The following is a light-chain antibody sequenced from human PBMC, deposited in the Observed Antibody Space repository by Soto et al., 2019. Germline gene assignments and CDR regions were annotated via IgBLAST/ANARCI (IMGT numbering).Light chain of an antibody. Sequence: IVMTQSPATLSVSPGERATLSCRASQSVNSSLAWYQQKPGQAPRLLIYGASIRATGVPATFSGSGSGTEFTLSISSLQSEHLGVYYCQQDSSWPLTFGGGTKVDI. V-gene: IGKV3-15*01. CDR3: QQDSSWPLT. J-gene: IGKJ4*01. CDR2: GAS. CDR1: QSVNSS.